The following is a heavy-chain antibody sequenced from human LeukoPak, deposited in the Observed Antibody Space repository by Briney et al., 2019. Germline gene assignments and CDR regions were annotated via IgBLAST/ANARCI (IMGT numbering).Heavy chain of an antibody. J-gene: IGHJ4*02. CDR1: GFTFCTYS. CDR2: ISGSSETI. D-gene: IGHD4-11*01. Sequence: GGSLRLSCAASGFTFCTYSMNWLRQAPGKGLEWVSYISGSSETIYYADSVKGRFTISRDNAKNSLYLQMNSLRDEDTAVYYCARTPPTAGLTTIGVGSDYWGQGTLVTVSS. CDR3: ARTPPTAGLTTIGVGSDY. V-gene: IGHV3-48*02.